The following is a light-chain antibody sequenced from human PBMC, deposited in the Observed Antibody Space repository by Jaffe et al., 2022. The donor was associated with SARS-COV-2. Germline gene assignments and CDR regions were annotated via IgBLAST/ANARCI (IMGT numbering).Light chain of an antibody. V-gene: IGLV2-14*01. CDR2: GVS. J-gene: IGLJ3*02. CDR1: SSDVGAYNY. CDR3: SSFATSGTPWV. Sequence: QSALTQPASVSGSPGQSITISCTGTSSDVGAYNYVSWYQQHPGKAPKLMIYGVSNRPSGVPDRFSGSKSGNTASLTISGLQAEDEADYYCSSFATSGTPWVFGGRTKLTVL.